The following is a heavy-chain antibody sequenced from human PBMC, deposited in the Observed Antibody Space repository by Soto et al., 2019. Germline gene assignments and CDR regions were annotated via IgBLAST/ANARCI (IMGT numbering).Heavy chain of an antibody. D-gene: IGHD3-10*01. CDR3: ARVKASGVNFDY. J-gene: IGHJ4*02. CDR1: GGSISSSNW. CDR2: IFHSGST. Sequence: SETLSLTCAVSGGSISSSNWWSWVRQPPGKGLEWIGEIFHSGSTDYNPSLKSRVTISVDKSKNQFSLKLSSVTAADTAVYYCARVKASGVNFDYWGQGTLGTVSS. V-gene: IGHV4-4*02.